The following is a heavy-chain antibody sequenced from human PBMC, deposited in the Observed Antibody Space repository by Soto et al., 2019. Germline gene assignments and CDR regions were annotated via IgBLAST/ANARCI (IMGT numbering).Heavy chain of an antibody. CDR3: AKVHDSIGPDAFDI. CDR2: SSGSGGST. V-gene: IGHV3-23*01. J-gene: IGHJ3*02. Sequence: HPGGSLRLSCAASGFTFSSYAMSWVRQAPGEWLEWGSASSGSGGSTYYADSVKGRFTISRDNSKNTLYLQLNSLSAEDTAVYYCAKVHDSIGPDAFDIWGQGXMVTV. CDR1: GFTFSSYA. D-gene: IGHD3-22*01.